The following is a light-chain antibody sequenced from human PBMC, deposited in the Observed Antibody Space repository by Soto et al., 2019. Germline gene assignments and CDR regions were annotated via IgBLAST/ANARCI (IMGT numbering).Light chain of an antibody. CDR2: DAS. Sequence: DIPATKSPATVSASVGDTVTVTWLASQSVSGWLAWYQQKPGEAPKLLIYDASALPRGVPSRFSGSGSGTKFTLTISILQPDDFTPYYCPLSATFSGRFGPGTNLDI. V-gene: IGKV1-5*01. CDR1: QSVSGW. J-gene: IGKJ3*01. CDR3: PLSATFSGR.